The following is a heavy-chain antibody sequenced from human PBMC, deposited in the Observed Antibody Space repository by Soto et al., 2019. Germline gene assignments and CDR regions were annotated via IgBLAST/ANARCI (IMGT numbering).Heavy chain of an antibody. Sequence: ESLKISLQGSGYSFTTNWFGWVRQMPGKGLEWMGVIYPGDSDTRYSPSFQGQVAISADKSINTAYLQWSSLKASDTAMYYCARHSGVAEDGTDWGQGTLVTVYS. CDR3: ARHSGVAEDGTD. CDR2: IYPGDSDT. V-gene: IGHV5-51*01. D-gene: IGHD6-13*01. CDR1: GYSFTTNW. J-gene: IGHJ1*01.